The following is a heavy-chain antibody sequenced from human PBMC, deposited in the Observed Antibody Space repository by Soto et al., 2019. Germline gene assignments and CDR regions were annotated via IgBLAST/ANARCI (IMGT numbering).Heavy chain of an antibody. CDR1: GFTFSSYW. J-gene: IGHJ4*02. CDR2: INSDGSST. Sequence: RGSLRLSCAASGFTFSSYWMHWVRQAPGKGLVWVSRINSDGSSTSYADSVKGRFTISRDNAKNTLYLQMNSLRAEDTAVYYCVRTSLVVAAATREDYRGQGTPVTVSS. V-gene: IGHV3-74*01. D-gene: IGHD2-15*01. CDR3: VRTSLVVAAATREDY.